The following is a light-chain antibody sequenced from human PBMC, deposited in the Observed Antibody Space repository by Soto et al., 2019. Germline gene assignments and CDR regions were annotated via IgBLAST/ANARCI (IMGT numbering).Light chain of an antibody. Sequence: EIVLTQSPATLSLSPGERATLSCRASQSVSSYLAWYQQKACQAPRLLIYDASNRATGIPDRFSGSGSGADFTLTISRLEPEDFAVYYCQQYGSSGTFGQGTKVDIK. CDR1: QSVSSY. J-gene: IGKJ1*01. CDR3: QQYGSSGT. V-gene: IGKV3-20*01. CDR2: DAS.